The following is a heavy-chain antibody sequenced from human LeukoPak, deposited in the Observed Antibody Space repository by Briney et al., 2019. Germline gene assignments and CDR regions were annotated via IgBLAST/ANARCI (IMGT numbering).Heavy chain of an antibody. D-gene: IGHD3-10*01. J-gene: IGHJ4*02. V-gene: IGHV3-23*01. Sequence: GGSLRLSCAASGFTFSSYAMSWVRQAPGKGLEWVSAISGSGGSTYYADSVKGRFTISRDNSKNTLCLQMNSLRAEDTAVYYCAKVGTMIRGVPNFDYWGQGTLVTVSS. CDR3: AKVGTMIRGVPNFDY. CDR2: ISGSGGST. CDR1: GFTFSSYA.